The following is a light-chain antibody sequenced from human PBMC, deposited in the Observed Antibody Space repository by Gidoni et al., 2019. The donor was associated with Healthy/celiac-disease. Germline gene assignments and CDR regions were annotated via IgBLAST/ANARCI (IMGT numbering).Light chain of an antibody. J-gene: IGKJ4*02. V-gene: IGKV3-20*01. CDR1: QSVSSSY. Sequence: EIVLTQSPGTLSLSPGERATLSCRASQSVSSSYLAWYQQKPGQAPRLLIYGASSRATGIPDRFSGSGSGTDFTLTISRLEPEDFAVYYCQQYGSSPLQFGGGTKVEIK. CDR2: GAS. CDR3: QQYGSSPLQ.